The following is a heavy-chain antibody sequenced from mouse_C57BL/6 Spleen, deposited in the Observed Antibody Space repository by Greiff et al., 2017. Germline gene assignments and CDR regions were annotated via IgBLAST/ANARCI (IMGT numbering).Heavy chain of an antibody. V-gene: IGHV1-82*01. CDR2: IYPGDGDT. CDR1: GYAFSSSW. CDR3: ARIYYYGSSPFYYAMDY. Sequence: QVQLKESGPELVKPGASVKISCKASGYAFSSSWMNWVKQRPGKGLEWIGRIYPGDGDTNYNGKFKGKDTLTADKSSSTAYMQLSSLTSEDSAVYFCARIYYYGSSPFYYAMDYWGQGTSVTVSS. J-gene: IGHJ4*01. D-gene: IGHD1-1*01.